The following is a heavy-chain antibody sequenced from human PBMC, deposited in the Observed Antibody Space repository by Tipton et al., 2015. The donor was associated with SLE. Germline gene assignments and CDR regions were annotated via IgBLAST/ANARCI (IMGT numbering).Heavy chain of an antibody. CDR2: IYYSGST. CDR1: GGSISSHY. D-gene: IGHD4-11*01. V-gene: IGHV4-59*11. Sequence: TLSLTCTVSGGSISSHYWSWIRQPPGKGLEWIGYIYYSGSTNYNPPLTSRVTISVDTSKNQFSLKLSSVTAADTAVYYCARDKGAYSPLRSDAFDIWGQGTVVTVSS. CDR3: ARDKGAYSPLRSDAFDI. J-gene: IGHJ3*02.